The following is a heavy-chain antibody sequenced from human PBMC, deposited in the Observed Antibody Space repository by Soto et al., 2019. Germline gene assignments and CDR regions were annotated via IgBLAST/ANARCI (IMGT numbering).Heavy chain of an antibody. D-gene: IGHD3-22*01. CDR3: AREFYYDSRGYQFEY. Sequence: PSETLSLTCGVSGGSLSNYYCSWIRQPPGKGLEWIGEINHSGSTNYNPSLKSRVSFSLDTSKNQFSLRLSSVTAADTAVYFCAREFYYDSRGYQFEYWGQGTLVTVSS. V-gene: IGHV4-34*01. CDR1: GGSLSNYY. J-gene: IGHJ4*02. CDR2: INHSGST.